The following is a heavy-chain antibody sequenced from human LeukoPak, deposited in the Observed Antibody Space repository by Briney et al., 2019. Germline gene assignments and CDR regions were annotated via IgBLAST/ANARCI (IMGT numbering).Heavy chain of an antibody. D-gene: IGHD2-2*01. CDR2: ISAYNGNT. V-gene: IGHV1-18*01. CDR3: ARGGRKGYCSSTSCYQRAYFDY. Sequence: ASVKVSCKASGYTFTSYGISWVRQAPGQGLEWMGWISAYNGNTNYAQKLQGRVTMTTDTSTSTAYMELMSLRSDDTAVYYCARGGRKGYCSSTSCYQRAYFDYWGQGTLVTVSS. J-gene: IGHJ4*02. CDR1: GYTFTSYG.